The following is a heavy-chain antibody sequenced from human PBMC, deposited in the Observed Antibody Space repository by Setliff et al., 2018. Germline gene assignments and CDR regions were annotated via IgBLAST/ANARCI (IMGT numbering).Heavy chain of an antibody. V-gene: IGHV3-15*01. D-gene: IGHD3-10*01. CDR2: IKSKSDAGTT. CDR3: VKLVPQAISSDP. J-gene: IGHJ5*02. Sequence: GGSLRLSCAASGFIFSKAWMSWVRQAPGKGLEWVARIKSKSDAGTTDYAAPVKGRFTISRDDSKDTLFLDMNSLTSDDTAVYYCVKLVPQAISSDPWGQGTLVTVSS. CDR1: GFIFSKAW.